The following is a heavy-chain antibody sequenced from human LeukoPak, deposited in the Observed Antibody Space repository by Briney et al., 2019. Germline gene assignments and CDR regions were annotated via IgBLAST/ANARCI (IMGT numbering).Heavy chain of an antibody. D-gene: IGHD3-9*01. CDR2: IYYSGST. V-gene: IGHV4-39*07. CDR3: ARMDYDILTGYYPFDY. J-gene: IGHJ4*02. Sequence: PSETLSLTCTVSGGSISSSSHYWGWIRQPPGKELEWIGSIYYSGSTYYNPSLKSRVTISVDTSKNQFSLKLSSVTAADTAVYYCARMDYDILTGYYPFDYWGQGTLVTVSS. CDR1: GGSISSSSHY.